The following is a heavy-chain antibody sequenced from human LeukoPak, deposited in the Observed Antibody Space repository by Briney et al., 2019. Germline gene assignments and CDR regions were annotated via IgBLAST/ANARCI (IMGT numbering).Heavy chain of an antibody. J-gene: IGHJ6*02. CDR3: APRLSVVVPGAQYGMDF. Sequence: GRSLSLACGVSGLTLGTFWMHWVRQAQRNGRVWVSRINSVGSSTIYADSVQALLTNSRDNASKMLYLQIIDLRAGGTAVDYWAPRLSVVVPGAQYGMDFWGQGTTVTVSS. CDR2: INSVGSST. V-gene: IGHV3-74*01. D-gene: IGHD2-2*01. CDR1: GLTLGTFW.